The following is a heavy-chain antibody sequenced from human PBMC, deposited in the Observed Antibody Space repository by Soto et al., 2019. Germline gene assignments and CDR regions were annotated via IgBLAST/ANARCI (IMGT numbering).Heavy chain of an antibody. CDR2: ILNDGSNR. V-gene: IGHV3-33*01. J-gene: IGHJ6*02. Sequence: QVQLVESGGGVVQPGRSLTLSCAASGFTFSNYGMHWVRQAPGKGLEWVAVILNDGSNRYHADSEKDRFTISRDNSKNTLYLQMNSLRAEDTAVYYCARDDEYSGNGMDVWGQGTTVTVS. D-gene: IGHD3-10*01. CDR1: GFTFSNYG. CDR3: ARDDEYSGNGMDV.